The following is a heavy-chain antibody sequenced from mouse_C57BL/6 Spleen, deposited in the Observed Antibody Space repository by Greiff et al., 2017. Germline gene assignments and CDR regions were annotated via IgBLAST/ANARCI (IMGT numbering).Heavy chain of an antibody. V-gene: IGHV5-16*01. CDR3: ARGGEFITTVVATPYAMDY. Sequence: EVMLVESEGGLVQPGSSMKLSCTASGFTFSDYYMAWVRQVPEKGLEWVANINYDGSSTYYLDSLKSRFIISRDNAKNILYLEMSSLKSEDTATYDCARGGEFITTVVATPYAMDYWGQGTSVTVSS. CDR2: INYDGSST. CDR1: GFTFSDYY. J-gene: IGHJ4*01. D-gene: IGHD1-1*01.